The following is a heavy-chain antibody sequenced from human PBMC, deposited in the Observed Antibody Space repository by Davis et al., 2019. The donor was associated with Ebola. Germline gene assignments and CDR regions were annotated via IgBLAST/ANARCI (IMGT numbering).Heavy chain of an antibody. CDR3: ARQSGGIAAAGS. V-gene: IGHV4-39*01. D-gene: IGHD6-13*01. CDR1: GGSISSSSYY. CDR2: IYYSGST. Sequence: MPSETLSLTCTVSGGSISSSSYYWGWIRQPPGKGLEWLGSIYYSGSTYYNPSLKSRVTISVDTSKNQFSLKLSSVTAADTAVYYCARQSGGIAAAGSWGQGTLVTVSS. J-gene: IGHJ4*02.